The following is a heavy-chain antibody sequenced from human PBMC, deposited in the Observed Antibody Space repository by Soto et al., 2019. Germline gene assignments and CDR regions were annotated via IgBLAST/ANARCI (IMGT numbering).Heavy chain of an antibody. CDR1: GFTFSSYG. J-gene: IGHJ6*02. D-gene: IGHD1-26*01. Sequence: QVQLVESGGGVVQPGRSLRLSCAASGFTFSSYGMHWVRQAPGKGLEWVAVIWYDGSNKYYADSVKGRFTISRDNSKNTLYLQMNSLRADARAVYYCAASPVGATAFYYYYGMDVWGQGTTVTVSS. CDR3: AASPVGATAFYYYYGMDV. CDR2: IWYDGSNK. V-gene: IGHV3-33*01.